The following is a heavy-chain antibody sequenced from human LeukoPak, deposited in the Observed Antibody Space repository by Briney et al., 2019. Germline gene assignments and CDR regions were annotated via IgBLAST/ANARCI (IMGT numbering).Heavy chain of an antibody. CDR2: ISSSSSTI. V-gene: IGHV3-48*04. D-gene: IGHD6-19*01. Sequence: GGSLRLSCAASGFTFSSYSMNWVRQAPGKGLEWVSYISSSSSTIYYADSVKGRFTISRDNAKNSLYLQMNSLRAEDTAAYYCARVGVAGNFDYWGQGTLVTVSS. CDR1: GFTFSSYS. J-gene: IGHJ4*02. CDR3: ARVGVAGNFDY.